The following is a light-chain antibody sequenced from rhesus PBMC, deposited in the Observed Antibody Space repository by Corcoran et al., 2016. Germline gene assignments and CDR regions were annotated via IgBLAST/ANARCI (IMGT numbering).Light chain of an antibody. Sequence: DIQMTQSPSSLSASVGDRVTITCRASQGITNDLAWYQQKPGETPKHLIYEASSLQSGIPSRFGGSGFGTAFTLTISSLQSEDFATYYCQHYCCTPFTFGPGTKLDIK. J-gene: IGKJ3*01. CDR3: QHYCCTPFT. CDR2: EAS. CDR1: QGITND. V-gene: IGKV1-22*01.